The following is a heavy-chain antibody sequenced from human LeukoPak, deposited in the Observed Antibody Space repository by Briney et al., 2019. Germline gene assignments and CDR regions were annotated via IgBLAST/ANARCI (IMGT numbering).Heavy chain of an antibody. CDR1: GGSISSSSYY. CDR2: IYYSGST. V-gene: IGHV4-39*01. J-gene: IGHJ6*03. D-gene: IGHD1-26*01. CDR3: ARLVAARRGYYYYMDV. Sequence: SETLSLTCTVSGGSISSSSYYWGWIRQPPGKGLEWIGSIYYSGSTYYNPSLKSRVTISVDTSKNQFSLKLSSVTAADTAVYYCARLVAARRGYYYYMDVWGKGTTVTISS.